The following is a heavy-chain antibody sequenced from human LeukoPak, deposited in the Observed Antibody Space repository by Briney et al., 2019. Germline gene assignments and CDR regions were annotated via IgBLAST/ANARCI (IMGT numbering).Heavy chain of an antibody. CDR1: GFTFDDYA. D-gene: IGHD2/OR15-2a*01. V-gene: IGHV3-9*01. J-gene: IGHJ4*02. CDR2: ISWNSGSI. Sequence: GRSLRLSCAASGFTFDDYAMHWVRQAPGKGLEWVSGISWNSGSIGYADSVKGLFTISRDNAKNSLYLQMNSLRAEDTALYYCAKDPFKESAEGYFDYWGQGTLVTVSS. CDR3: AKDPFKESAEGYFDY.